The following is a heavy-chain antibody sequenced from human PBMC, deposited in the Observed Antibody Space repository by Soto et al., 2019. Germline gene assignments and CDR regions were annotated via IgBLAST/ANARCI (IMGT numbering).Heavy chain of an antibody. D-gene: IGHD1-1*01. CDR2: ISGSGGTT. J-gene: IGHJ4*02. Sequence: EVQLLESGGGSVQPGGSLRLSCAASGFSFSSYAMHWVPRPPGKGLEWVSSISGSGGTTYYADSVKGRFSISRDSLVNTLYLQMNSLRAEDTAVYFCAKGRGQNWNFDYWGQGTLVTVSP. CDR1: GFSFSSYA. CDR3: AKGRGQNWNFDY. V-gene: IGHV3-23*01.